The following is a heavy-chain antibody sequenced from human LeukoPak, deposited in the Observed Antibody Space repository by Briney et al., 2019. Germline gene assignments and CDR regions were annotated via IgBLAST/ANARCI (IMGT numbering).Heavy chain of an antibody. CDR2: IYHSGST. V-gene: IGHV4-30-2*01. J-gene: IGHJ2*01. Sequence: SETLSLTCAVSGGSISSGGYSWSWIRQPPGKGLEWIGYIYHSGSTYYNPSLKSRVTISVDRSKNQFSLKLSSVTAADTAVYYCARESPSMVRGYFDLWGRGTLVTVSS. D-gene: IGHD3-10*01. CDR1: GGSISSGGYS. CDR3: ARESPSMVRGYFDL.